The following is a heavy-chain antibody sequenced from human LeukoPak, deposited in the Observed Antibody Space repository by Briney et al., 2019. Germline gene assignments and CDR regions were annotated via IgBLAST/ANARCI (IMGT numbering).Heavy chain of an antibody. J-gene: IGHJ6*03. CDR2: INSDGCTT. V-gene: IGHV3-74*01. CDR1: GFTFSGYW. CDR3: ARAGRNSYYYYYYMDV. Sequence: GGFLRLSCAASGFTFSGYWMHWVRQAPGKGLVWVSRINSDGCTTSYADSVKGRFTSSRDNSKNTLYLQMYSLRPEDTAVYYCARAGRNSYYYYYYMDVWGKGTTVTVSS.